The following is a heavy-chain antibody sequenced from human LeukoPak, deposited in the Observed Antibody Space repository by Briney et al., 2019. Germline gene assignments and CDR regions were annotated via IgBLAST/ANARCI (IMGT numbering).Heavy chain of an antibody. V-gene: IGHV3-23*01. J-gene: IGHJ6*04. D-gene: IGHD2-2*01. CDR1: GFTFSSYA. CDR2: ISGSGGST. Sequence: GGSLGLSCAASGFTFSSYAMSWVRQAPGKGLEWVSAISGSGGSTYYADSVKGRFTISRDNSKNTLYLQMNSLRAEDTAVYYCAKAGYCSSTSCPPGDYYYYYGMDVWGKGTTVTVSS. CDR3: AKAGYCSSTSCPPGDYYYYYGMDV.